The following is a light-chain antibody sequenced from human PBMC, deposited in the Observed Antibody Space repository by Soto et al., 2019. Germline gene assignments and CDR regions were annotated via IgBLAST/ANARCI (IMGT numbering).Light chain of an antibody. CDR1: QSVSSSY. Sequence: ELVLTQSPRTLSLSPGERATRSCRASQSVSSSYLAWYQQKPGQAPRLLIYGASSRATGIPDRFSGSGSGTDFTLTISRLEPEDFAVYYCQQRGTFGQGTKVDIK. CDR2: GAS. CDR3: QQRGT. J-gene: IGKJ1*01. V-gene: IGKV3-20*01.